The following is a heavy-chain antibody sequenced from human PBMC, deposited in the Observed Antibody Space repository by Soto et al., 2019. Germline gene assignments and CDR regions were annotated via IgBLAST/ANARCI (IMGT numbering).Heavy chain of an antibody. Sequence: PGESLKIYCKGSVYSFTRYWIGWVRQMPGKGLEWLGIIYPGDSDTRYSPSFQGQVTISADKSISTAYLQWSSLKASDTAMYYCASLYTTTVTTEGYKWSDPWGQGTPVTVSS. J-gene: IGHJ5*02. CDR2: IYPGDSDT. CDR1: VYSFTRYW. D-gene: IGHD4-17*01. CDR3: ASLYTTTVTTEGYKWSDP. V-gene: IGHV5-51*01.